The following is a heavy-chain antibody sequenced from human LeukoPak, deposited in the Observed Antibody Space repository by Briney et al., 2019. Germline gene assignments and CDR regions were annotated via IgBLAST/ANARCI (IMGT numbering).Heavy chain of an antibody. CDR3: ARDWPRDGYHETFEY. V-gene: IGHV3-48*02. J-gene: IGHJ4*02. CDR1: GFTFSSYS. D-gene: IGHD5-24*01. CDR2: ISSSTRTI. Sequence: PGGSLRLSCAASGFTFSSYSMNWVRQAPGKGREWVSYISSSTRTIYYADSVKGRFTISRDNAKNSLYLQMNNLRDEDTAVYYCARDWPRDGYHETFEYWGQGTLVTVSS.